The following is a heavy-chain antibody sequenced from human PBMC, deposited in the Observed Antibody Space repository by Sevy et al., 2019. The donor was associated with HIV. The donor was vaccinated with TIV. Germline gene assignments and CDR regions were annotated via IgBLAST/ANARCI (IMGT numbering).Heavy chain of an antibody. CDR2: MSANSGNT. CDR3: ARFLSTSYRHYYAMDV. J-gene: IGHJ6*02. D-gene: IGHD3-16*02. Sequence: ASVKVSCRPSGYTFTTYDINWVRQATGQGLEWMGWMSANSGNTGYPQRFQGRITMTRDTATRTAYMGLSSLRAEDTAVYYCARFLSTSYRHYYAMDVWGQGTTVTVSS. CDR1: GYTFTTYD. V-gene: IGHV1-8*01.